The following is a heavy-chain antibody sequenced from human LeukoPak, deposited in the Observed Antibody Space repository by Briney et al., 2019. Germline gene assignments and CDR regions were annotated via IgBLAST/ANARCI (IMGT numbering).Heavy chain of an antibody. V-gene: IGHV3-33*01. J-gene: IGHJ3*02. D-gene: IGHD3-9*01. CDR2: LWYDGSNK. CDR1: GFTFSSYG. Sequence: GGSLRLSCAASGFTFSSYGMHWVRQAPGKGLEWVAVLWYDGSNKYYADSVKGRFTISRDNSKNTLYLQMNSLRAEDTAVYYCARGLRYFDWSTLRDAFDIWGQGTMVTVSS. CDR3: ARGLRYFDWSTLRDAFDI.